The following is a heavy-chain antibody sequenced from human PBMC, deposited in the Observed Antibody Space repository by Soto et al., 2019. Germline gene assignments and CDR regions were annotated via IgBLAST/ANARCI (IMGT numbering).Heavy chain of an antibody. CDR2: IIPFFGTA. D-gene: IGHD4-17*01. CDR3: ARTAPMDDGDKYYYDF. J-gene: IGHJ4*02. V-gene: IGHV1-69*01. CDR1: GGTFRTFG. Sequence: QVQLVQSGADVKKTGSSVKVSCKTSGGTFRTFGISWVRQAPGQGLEWMGGIIPFFGTAEYSQKFEDRITITADESTNTVYMDLRSLTSEDTAIYYCARTAPMDDGDKYYYDFWGQGALVTVSS.